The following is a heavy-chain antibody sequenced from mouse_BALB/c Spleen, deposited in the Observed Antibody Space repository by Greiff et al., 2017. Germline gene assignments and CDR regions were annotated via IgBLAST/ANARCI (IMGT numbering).Heavy chain of an antibody. CDR1: GFTFSSYT. CDR3: ARHGDSTAPLDYAMDY. D-gene: IGHD3-1*01. CDR2: ISNGGGST. J-gene: IGHJ4*01. Sequence: EVQLVESGGGLVQPGGSLKLSCAASGFTFSSYTMSWVRQTPEKRLEWVAYISNGGGSTYYPATIKGRFTISRDTAKNTLYLQMSSLKTEDTTMYYCARHGDSTAPLDYAMDYWGQGTSVTVSS. V-gene: IGHV5-12-2*01.